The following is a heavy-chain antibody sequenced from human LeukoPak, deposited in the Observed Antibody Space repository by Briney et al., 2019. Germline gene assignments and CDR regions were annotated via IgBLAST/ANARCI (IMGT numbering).Heavy chain of an antibody. CDR2: ISGSGEST. CDR3: AKDSATYGRFDY. Sequence: GGSLRLSCAASGFTFSNYGMRWVRQAPGRGLEWVSTISGSGESTYYADSVKGRFTISRDNSKNTVYLQLNSLRAEDTAVYFCAKDSATYGRFDYWGQGTLVTVSS. D-gene: IGHD3-10*01. CDR1: GFTFSNYG. V-gene: IGHV3-23*01. J-gene: IGHJ4*02.